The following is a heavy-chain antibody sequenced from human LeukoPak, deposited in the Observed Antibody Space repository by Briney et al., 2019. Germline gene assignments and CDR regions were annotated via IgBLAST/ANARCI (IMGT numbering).Heavy chain of an antibody. V-gene: IGHV1-18*01. J-gene: IGHJ4*02. CDR3: ARGVPYYYDSSGYYYEDY. D-gene: IGHD3-22*01. CDR2: ISAYNGNT. Sequence: ASVKVSCKASGYTFTSYGISWVRQAPGQGLKWMGWISAYNGNTNYAQKLQGRVTMTTDTSTSTAYMELRSLRSDDTAVYYCARGVPYYYDSSGYYYEDYWGQGTLVTVSS. CDR1: GYTFTSYG.